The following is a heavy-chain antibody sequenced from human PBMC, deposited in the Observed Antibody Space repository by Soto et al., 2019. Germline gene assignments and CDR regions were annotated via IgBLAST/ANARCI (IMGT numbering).Heavy chain of an antibody. CDR1: GFSFSAYS. CDR2: TSTSSTTK. CDR3: AGSYSSGNWYFDY. Sequence: PGGSLRLSCAASGFSFSAYSMNWVRQAPGKGLEWIAYTSTSSTTKYYADSVRGRFSISRDNANDLLYLDMGKLRDEDTGIYYCAGSYSSGNWYFDYWGLGTPVTVSS. D-gene: IGHD3-10*01. V-gene: IGHV3-48*02. J-gene: IGHJ4*02.